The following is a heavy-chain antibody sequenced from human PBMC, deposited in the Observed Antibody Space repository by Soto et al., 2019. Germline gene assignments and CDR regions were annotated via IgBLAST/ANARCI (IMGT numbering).Heavy chain of an antibody. D-gene: IGHD2-15*01. CDR1: GGSFSGYY. Sequence: QVQLQQWGAGLLKPSETLSLTCAVYGGSFSGYYWSWIRQPPGKGLEWIGEINHSGSTNYNPSLKSRVTISVDTSKNQFSLKLSSVTAADTAVYYCARGPRIVVVVAATSRKFDYWGPGTLVTVSS. CDR2: INHSGST. J-gene: IGHJ4*02. V-gene: IGHV4-34*01. CDR3: ARGPRIVVVVAATSRKFDY.